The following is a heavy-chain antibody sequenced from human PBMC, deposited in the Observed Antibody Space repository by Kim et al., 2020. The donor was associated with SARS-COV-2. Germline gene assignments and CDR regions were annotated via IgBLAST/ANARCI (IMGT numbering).Heavy chain of an antibody. D-gene: IGHD2-8*01. V-gene: IGHV3-48*03. CDR3: ARDLGCCGMDV. J-gene: IGHJ6*02. Sequence: GGSLRLSCAASGFTFSSYEMNWVRQAPGKGLEWVSYISSSGSTIYYADSVKGRFTISRDNAKNSLYLQMNSLRAEDTAVYYCARDLGCCGMDVWGQGTTVTVSS. CDR1: GFTFSSYE. CDR2: ISSSGSTI.